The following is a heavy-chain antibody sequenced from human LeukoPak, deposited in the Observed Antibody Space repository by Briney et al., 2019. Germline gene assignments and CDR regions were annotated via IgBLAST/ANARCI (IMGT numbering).Heavy chain of an antibody. J-gene: IGHJ4*02. CDR2: IYNSGNT. Sequence: PSETLSLTCTVSGGSISSYYWSWIRQSPGKGLEWIGYIYNSGNTDYNPSFKSRVIISADTSKNQFSLKLTSVTAADTAVYYCVRDRELTYWGQGTLVTVSS. D-gene: IGHD3-10*01. V-gene: IGHV4-59*01. CDR1: GGSISSYY. CDR3: VRDRELTY.